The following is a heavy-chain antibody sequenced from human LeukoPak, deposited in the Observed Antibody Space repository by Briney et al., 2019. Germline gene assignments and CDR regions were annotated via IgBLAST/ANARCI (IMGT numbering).Heavy chain of an antibody. Sequence: GGSLRLSCAASGFTFSSYSMNWVRQAPGKGLEWVSYISSSSSTIYYADSVKGRFTISRDNAKNSLYLQMNSLRAEDTAVYYCARDEGAAAGTFFDYWGQGTLVTVSS. CDR3: ARDEGAAAGTFFDY. CDR1: GFTFSSYS. J-gene: IGHJ4*02. D-gene: IGHD6-13*01. CDR2: ISSSSSTI. V-gene: IGHV3-48*01.